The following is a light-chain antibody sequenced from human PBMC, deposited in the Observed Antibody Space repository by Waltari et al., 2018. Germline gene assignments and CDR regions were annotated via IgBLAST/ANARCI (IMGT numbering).Light chain of an antibody. CDR3: QQYYSTPHT. Sequence: DIVMTQSPESLAVSLGERATINCKSSQSFLDTYNNRNYLAWYQHKPGQPPRRLFYWASIREFGVPDRFRGSGSGADFTLTISSLQAEDVAVYYCQQYYSTPHTFGRGTKLEIK. CDR1: QSFLDTYNNRNY. CDR2: WAS. J-gene: IGKJ2*01. V-gene: IGKV4-1*01.